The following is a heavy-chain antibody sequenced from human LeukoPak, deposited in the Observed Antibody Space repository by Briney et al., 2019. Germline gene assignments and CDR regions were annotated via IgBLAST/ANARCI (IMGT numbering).Heavy chain of an antibody. J-gene: IGHJ4*02. V-gene: IGHV1-18*01. CDR2: ISAYNGNT. CDR3: ARPLDDILTGYLLDY. Sequence: GASVKVSCKASGYTFTSYGISWVRQAPGQGLEWMGWISAYNGNTNYAQKLQGRVTMTTDTSTSTAYMELRSLRSDDTAVYYCARPLDDILTGYLLDYWGQGTLVTVSS. D-gene: IGHD3-9*01. CDR1: GYTFTSYG.